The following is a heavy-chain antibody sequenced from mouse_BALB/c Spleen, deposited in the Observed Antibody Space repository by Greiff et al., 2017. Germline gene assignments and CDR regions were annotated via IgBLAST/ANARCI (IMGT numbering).Heavy chain of an antibody. V-gene: IGHV14-3*02. J-gene: IGHJ4*01. CDR2: IDPANGNT. Sequence: VQLKESGAELVKPGASVKLSCTASGFNIKDTYMHWVKQRPEQGLEWIGRIDPANGNTKYDPKFQGKATITADTSSNTAYLQLSSLTSEDTAVYYCARWFYDGYYVDAMDYWGQGTSVTVSS. D-gene: IGHD2-3*01. CDR3: ARWFYDGYYVDAMDY. CDR1: GFNIKDTY.